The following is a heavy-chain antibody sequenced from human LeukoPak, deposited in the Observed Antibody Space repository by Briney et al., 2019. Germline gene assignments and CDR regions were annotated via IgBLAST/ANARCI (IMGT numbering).Heavy chain of an antibody. J-gene: IGHJ6*03. V-gene: IGHV3-30*02. CDR2: IRYDGSNK. CDR3: AKEYNWNDISSGYYYYMDV. CDR1: GFTFSSYG. D-gene: IGHD1-1*01. Sequence: GGSLGLSCAASGFTFSSYGMHWVRQAPGKGLEWVAFIRYDGSNKYYADSVKGRFTISRDNSKNTLYLQMNSLRAEDTAVYYCAKEYNWNDISSGYYYYMDVWGKGTTVTVSS.